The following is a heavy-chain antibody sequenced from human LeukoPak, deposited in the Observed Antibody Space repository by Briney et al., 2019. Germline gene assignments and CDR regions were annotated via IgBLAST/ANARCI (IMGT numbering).Heavy chain of an antibody. Sequence: GGSLRLSCAASGFTFDDYGVSWVRQAPGKGLEWVSGINWNGGSTGYADSVKGRFTISRDNAKNSLYLQMNSLRAEDTAVYYCARDGDYYGSGSYRDGFDIWGQGTMVTVSS. CDR3: ARDGDYYGSGSYRDGFDI. V-gene: IGHV3-20*04. CDR2: INWNGGST. J-gene: IGHJ3*02. D-gene: IGHD3-10*01. CDR1: GFTFDDYG.